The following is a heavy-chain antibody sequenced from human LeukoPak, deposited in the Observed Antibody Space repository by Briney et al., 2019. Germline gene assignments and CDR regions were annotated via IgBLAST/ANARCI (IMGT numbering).Heavy chain of an antibody. CDR2: ISAYNGNT. D-gene: IGHD3-3*01. V-gene: IGHV1-18*01. J-gene: IGHJ4*02. CDR1: GYTFTSYG. Sequence: GASVKVSCKASGYTFTSYGISCVRQAPGQGLEWMGWISAYNGNTNYAQKLQGRVTMTTDTSTSTAYMERRGLRSDATAVYYCARAYDFRSAQIPSVDYWGQGTLVTVSS. CDR3: ARAYDFRSAQIPSVDY.